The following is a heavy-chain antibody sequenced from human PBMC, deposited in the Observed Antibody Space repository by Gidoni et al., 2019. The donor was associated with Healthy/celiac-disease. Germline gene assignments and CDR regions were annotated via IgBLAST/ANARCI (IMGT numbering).Heavy chain of an antibody. CDR2: ISYDGSNK. CDR3: AKYGSSGYYDY. V-gene: IGHV3-30*18. Sequence: QVQLVESGGGVVQPGRSLRLSCAASGFTFSSYGMHWVRQAPGKGLEWVAVISYDGSNKYYADSVKGRFTISRDNSKNTLYLQMNSLRAEDTAVYYCAKYGSSGYYDYWGQGTLVTVSS. CDR1: GFTFSSYG. D-gene: IGHD3-22*01. J-gene: IGHJ4*02.